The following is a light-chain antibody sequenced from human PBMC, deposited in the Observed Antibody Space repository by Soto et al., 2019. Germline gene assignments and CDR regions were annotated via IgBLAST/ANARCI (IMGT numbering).Light chain of an antibody. Sequence: DIQMTQSPSSLSASVGDRVTITCQASQDINNFLHWYQLKPGKAPKLLIYDASKLETGVPSRFSGSGSGTDFTLIISGLQPEGFATYYCQQFDTLPFTFGPGTKVDI. CDR1: QDINNF. CDR3: QQFDTLPFT. V-gene: IGKV1-33*01. J-gene: IGKJ3*01. CDR2: DAS.